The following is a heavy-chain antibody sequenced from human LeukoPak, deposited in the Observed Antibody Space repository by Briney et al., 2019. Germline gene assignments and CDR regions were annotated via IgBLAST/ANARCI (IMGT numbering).Heavy chain of an antibody. CDR3: ARLSSSSGFDY. Sequence: PGGSLRLSCAASGFTFSSYAMHWVRQAPGKGLEYVSAISSNGGSAYYANSVKGRFTISRDNSKNTLYLQMGSLRAEDMAVYYCARLSSSSGFDYWGQGTLVTVSS. V-gene: IGHV3-64*01. J-gene: IGHJ4*02. CDR2: ISSNGGSA. CDR1: GFTFSSYA. D-gene: IGHD6-6*01.